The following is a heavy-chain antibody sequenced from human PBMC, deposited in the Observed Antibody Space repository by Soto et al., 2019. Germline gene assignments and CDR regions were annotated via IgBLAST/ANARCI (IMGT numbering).Heavy chain of an antibody. CDR1: GYTFTSYA. D-gene: IGHD6-13*01. V-gene: IGHV1-3*01. CDR2: INAGNGNT. CDR3: ARDLAYSSSWYYFDY. Sequence: GASVKVSCKASGYTFTSYAMHWVRQAPGQRLEWMGWINAGNGNTKYSQKLQGRVTMTTDTSTSTAYMELRSLRSDDTAVYYCARDLAYSSSWYYFDYWSQGTLVTVSS. J-gene: IGHJ4*02.